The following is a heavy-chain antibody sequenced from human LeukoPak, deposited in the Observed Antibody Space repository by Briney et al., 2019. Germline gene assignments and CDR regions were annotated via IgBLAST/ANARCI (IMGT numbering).Heavy chain of an antibody. J-gene: IGHJ4*02. D-gene: IGHD2-2*01. CDR3: VRDSGEAEVPAAMFDY. V-gene: IGHV4-34*01. CDR2: INHSGST. Sequence: MTSETLSLTCAVYGGSFSGYYWSWIRQPPGKGLEWIGEINHSGSTNYNPSLKSRVTISVDTSKNQFSLKLSSVTAADTAVYYCVRDSGEAEVPAAMFDYWGQGTLVTVSS. CDR1: GGSFSGYY.